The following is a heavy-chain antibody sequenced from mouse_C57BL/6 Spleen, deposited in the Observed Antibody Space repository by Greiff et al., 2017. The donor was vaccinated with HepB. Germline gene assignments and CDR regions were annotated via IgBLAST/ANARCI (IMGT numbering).Heavy chain of an antibody. Sequence: EVQRVESGPVLVKPGASVKMSCKASGYTFTDYYMNWVKQSHGKSLEWIGVINPYNGGTSYNQKFKGKATLTVDKSSSTAYMELNSLTSEDSAAYYCARTPLRQGDAMDYWGQGTSVTVSS. J-gene: IGHJ4*01. CDR2: INPYNGGT. CDR1: GYTFTDYY. CDR3: ARTPLRQGDAMDY. V-gene: IGHV1-19*01. D-gene: IGHD1-1*01.